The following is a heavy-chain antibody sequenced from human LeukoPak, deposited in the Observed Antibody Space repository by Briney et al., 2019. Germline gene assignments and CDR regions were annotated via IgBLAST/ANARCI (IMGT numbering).Heavy chain of an antibody. J-gene: IGHJ5*02. D-gene: IGHD3-22*01. V-gene: IGHV4-39*07. CDR2: INHSGTT. CDR1: GGSIFSSNSY. Sequence: SETLSLTCTVSGGSIFSSNSYWGWIRQPPGKGLEWIGEINHSGTTDYNPSLQSRVTISLDTSKNQFSLKVTSVTAADTAVYYCARGHITMIVVVITTDWFDPWGQGTLVTVSS. CDR3: ARGHITMIVVVITTDWFDP.